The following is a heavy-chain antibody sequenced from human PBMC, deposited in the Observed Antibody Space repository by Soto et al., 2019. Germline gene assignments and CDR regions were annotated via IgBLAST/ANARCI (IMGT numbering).Heavy chain of an antibody. CDR3: SRARYCTSPSCYNHYYYGMDI. Sequence: QEQLVQSGGEVKKPGASVRVSCKASGYTFTKYGITWVRQAPGQGLEWMGWIGVYNGKTNYARKLQGRVIMNADTSASTAYMELRSLRSDDTAVYYGSRARYCTSPSCYNHYYYGMDIWGQGTTVSVSS. D-gene: IGHD2-2*02. J-gene: IGHJ6*02. CDR2: IGVYNGKT. V-gene: IGHV1-18*04. CDR1: GYTFTKYG.